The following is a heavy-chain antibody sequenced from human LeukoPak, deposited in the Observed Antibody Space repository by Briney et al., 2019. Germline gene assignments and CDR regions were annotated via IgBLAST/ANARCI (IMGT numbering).Heavy chain of an antibody. CDR3: ARRLYDYVWGSYPKGGYFRH. V-gene: IGHV4-39*01. CDR2: IYYSGST. Sequence: SETLSLTCTVSGGSIGSSSYYWGWIRQPPGKGLEWIGSIYYSGSTYYNPSLKSRVTISVDTSKNQFSLKLSSVTAADTAVYYCARRLYDYVWGSYPKGGYFRHWGQGTLVTVSS. D-gene: IGHD3-16*02. CDR1: GGSIGSSSYY. J-gene: IGHJ1*01.